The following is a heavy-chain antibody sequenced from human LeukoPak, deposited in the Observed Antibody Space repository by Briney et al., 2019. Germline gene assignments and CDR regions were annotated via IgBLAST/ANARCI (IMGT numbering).Heavy chain of an antibody. CDR1: GGPISCHF. D-gene: IGHD2-21*02. CDR2: IYNSGST. J-gene: IGHJ4*02. CDR3: ARQEDCGGDCYPDY. Sequence: SETLSHTRTVSGGPISCHFWLWLGPPPGKALEWMGYIYNSGSTNYNPSLKSRVTISVDTSKNQFSLKLSSVTAADTAVYYCARQEDCGGDCYPDYWGQGTLVTVSS. V-gene: IGHV4-59*11.